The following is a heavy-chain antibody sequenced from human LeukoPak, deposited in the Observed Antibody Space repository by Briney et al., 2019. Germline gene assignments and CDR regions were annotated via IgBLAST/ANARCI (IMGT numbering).Heavy chain of an antibody. V-gene: IGHV4-61*10. D-gene: IGHD1-26*01. Sequence: SETLSLTCTVSGGSVNSGSYYWSWIRQPAGEVLEWIGNIYYSGSTYYNPSLKSRVTISVETSKNQFSLKLSSVTAADTAVYYCARDGRFPPEVLPRYFDYWGQGTLVTVSS. CDR1: GGSVNSGSYY. CDR3: ARDGRFPPEVLPRYFDY. J-gene: IGHJ4*02. CDR2: IYYSGST.